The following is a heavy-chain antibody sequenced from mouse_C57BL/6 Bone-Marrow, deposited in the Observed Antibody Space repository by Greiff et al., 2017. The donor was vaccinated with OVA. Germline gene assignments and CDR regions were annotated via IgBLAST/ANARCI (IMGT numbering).Heavy chain of an antibody. V-gene: IGHV5-9-1*02. D-gene: IGHD1-1*02. CDR1: GFTFTSYA. CDR2: ISSGGDYI. J-gene: IGHJ3*01. CDR3: TRVGGGLPAWFAY. Sequence: EVLLQESGDGLVKPGASLKLSCAASGFTFTSYAMSWVRQTPEKRLEWIGYISSGGDYIYYAPTVKGRFTFTRDNSCSTLYLQMSRLKSEDTAMYYCTRVGGGLPAWFAYWGQGTLVTVSA.